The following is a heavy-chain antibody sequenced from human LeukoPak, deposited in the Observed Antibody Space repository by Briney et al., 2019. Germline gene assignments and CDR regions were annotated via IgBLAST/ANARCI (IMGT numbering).Heavy chain of an antibody. CDR1: GSSFTSYW. Sequence: RGASLKISCKGSGSSFTSYWIGWVRQLPGKGLEWMGIIYPGDSDTRYSPSFQGQVTISADKSISTAYLQWSSLKASDTAMYYCARLFGGSGWYFDYWGQGTLVTVSS. V-gene: IGHV5-51*01. D-gene: IGHD6-19*01. CDR2: IYPGDSDT. J-gene: IGHJ4*02. CDR3: ARLFGGSGWYFDY.